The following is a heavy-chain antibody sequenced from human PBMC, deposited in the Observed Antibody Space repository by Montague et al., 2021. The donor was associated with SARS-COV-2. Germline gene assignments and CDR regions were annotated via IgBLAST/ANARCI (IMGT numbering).Heavy chain of an antibody. CDR2: INHSANT. CDR1: GGSLSGYY. D-gene: IGHD3-10*01. V-gene: IGHV4-34*01. J-gene: IGHJ6*02. Sequence: SETLSLTCAVYGGSLSGYYWSWIRHPPEKGLEWIGEINHSANTKYNPSLKSPVPISIVTSKNQFALKMTSVTAADTATYYCASGIYPSGSYYNRYYYGLNIWGPGTTVIVSS. CDR3: ASGIYPSGSYYNRYYYGLNI.